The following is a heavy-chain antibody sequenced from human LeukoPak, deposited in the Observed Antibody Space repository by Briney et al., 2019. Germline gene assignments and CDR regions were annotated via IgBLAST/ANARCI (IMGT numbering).Heavy chain of an antibody. J-gene: IGHJ4*02. CDR3: AKDTNYDSSGYPDY. CDR2: ISWDGGST. Sequence: PGGSLRLSCAASGFTFDDYAMHWVRQAPGKGLEWVSLISWDGGSTYYADSVKGRFTISRDNSKNSLYLQMNSLRAEDTALYHCAKDTNYDSSGYPDYWGQGTLVTVSS. D-gene: IGHD3-22*01. V-gene: IGHV3-43D*03. CDR1: GFTFDDYA.